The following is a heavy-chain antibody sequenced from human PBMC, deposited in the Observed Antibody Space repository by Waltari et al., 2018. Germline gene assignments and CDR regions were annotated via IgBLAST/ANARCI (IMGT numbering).Heavy chain of an antibody. J-gene: IGHJ5*02. CDR3: ACYPYYGSPFDP. CDR2: IYYSGST. CDR1: GGSISSYY. V-gene: IGHV4-59*01. D-gene: IGHD3-10*01. Sequence: QVQLQESGPGLVKPSETLSLTCTVSGGSISSYYWSWIRQPPGKGLEWIGYIYYSGSTNYNPSLKSRVTISVDTSKNQFSLKLSSVTAADTAVYYCACYPYYGSPFDPWGQGTLVTVSS.